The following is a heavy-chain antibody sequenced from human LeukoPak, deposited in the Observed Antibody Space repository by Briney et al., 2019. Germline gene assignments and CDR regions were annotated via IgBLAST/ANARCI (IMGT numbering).Heavy chain of an antibody. J-gene: IGHJ5*02. Sequence: ASVRVSCKASGYTFTSYDFNWVRQAPGQGLEWMGWISAYNGNTNYAQKLQGRVTMTTDTSTSTAYMELRSLRSDDTAVYYCARDREDLLWFGEKEDWFDPWGQGTLVTVSS. D-gene: IGHD3-10*01. CDR2: ISAYNGNT. V-gene: IGHV1-18*01. CDR1: GYTFTSYD. CDR3: ARDREDLLWFGEKEDWFDP.